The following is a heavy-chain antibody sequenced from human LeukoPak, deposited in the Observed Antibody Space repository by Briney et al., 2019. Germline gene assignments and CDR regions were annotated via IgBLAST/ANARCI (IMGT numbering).Heavy chain of an antibody. Sequence: PSETLSLTCTVSGGSISSYYWSWIRQPPGKGLEWIGYIHYSGSTNYNPSLKSRVTISVDTSKNQFSLKLSSVTAADTAVYFCAKGQMWLVSWGQGTLVTVSS. CDR1: GGSISSYY. CDR2: IHYSGST. CDR3: AKGQMWLVS. V-gene: IGHV4-59*01. D-gene: IGHD2-21*01. J-gene: IGHJ4*02.